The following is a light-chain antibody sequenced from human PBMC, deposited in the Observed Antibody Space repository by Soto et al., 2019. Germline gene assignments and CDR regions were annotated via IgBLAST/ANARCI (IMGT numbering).Light chain of an antibody. CDR1: QSVTSIY. J-gene: IGKJ1*01. CDR2: GTS. V-gene: IGKV3-20*01. CDR3: QDSSTSPWP. Sequence: TQSPGTLSLSPGERATLSCRAVQSVTSIYLAWYQQKPGQAPRLLIYGTSFRASGIPDRFRGSGSGTDFTLTISILEPEDSAVYYCQDSSTSPWPFGQGTKVEIK.